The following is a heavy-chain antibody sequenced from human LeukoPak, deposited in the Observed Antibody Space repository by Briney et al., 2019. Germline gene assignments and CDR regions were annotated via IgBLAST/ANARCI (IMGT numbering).Heavy chain of an antibody. Sequence: GGSLRLSCAASGFTFSSYWMHWVRQAPGKGLERVSRINSDGTSTSYADSVKGRFTISRDNAKNTLYLQMNSLRAEDTAVYYCARDSRVSGTIDYWGQGTLVTVSS. CDR1: GFTFSSYW. J-gene: IGHJ4*02. D-gene: IGHD1-1*01. V-gene: IGHV3-74*01. CDR3: ARDSRVSGTIDY. CDR2: INSDGTST.